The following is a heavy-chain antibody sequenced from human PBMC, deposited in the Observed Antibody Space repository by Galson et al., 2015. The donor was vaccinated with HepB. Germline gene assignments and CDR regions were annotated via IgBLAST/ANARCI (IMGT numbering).Heavy chain of an antibody. Sequence: SLRLSCAVSGFTITSHWMHWVRQTPGKGLVWLSRIAYDASVIAYADSVKGRCTISRDSAKNTLYLQMDSLRADDTGVYYCVRAGRGGTYGLFDYWGRESWSQSRQ. CDR1: GFTITSHW. CDR3: VRAGRGGTYGLFDY. CDR2: IAYDASVI. J-gene: IGHJ4*02. D-gene: IGHD2-8*01. V-gene: IGHV3-74*03.